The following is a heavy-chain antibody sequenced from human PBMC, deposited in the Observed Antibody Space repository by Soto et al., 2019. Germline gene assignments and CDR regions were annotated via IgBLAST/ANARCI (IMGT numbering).Heavy chain of an antibody. J-gene: IGHJ4*02. D-gene: IGHD2-21*02. V-gene: IGHV4-30-4*01. CDR3: ARRDLYCGGACYPDY. CDR2: IYYSGST. CDR1: GGSISSGDYY. Sequence: QVQLQESGPGLVKPSQTLSLTCTVSGGSISSGDYYWSWIRQPPGKGLEWIGYIYYSGSTYYNPSLKSRVTISVDTSKNQFSLKLSSVTAADTAVYYCARRDLYCGGACYPDYWGQGTLVTVSS.